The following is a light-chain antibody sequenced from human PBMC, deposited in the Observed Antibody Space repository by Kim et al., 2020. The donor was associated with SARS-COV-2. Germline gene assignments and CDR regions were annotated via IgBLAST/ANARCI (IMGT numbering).Light chain of an antibody. CDR1: KLGDKY. CDR3: QAWDSSTYWV. V-gene: IGLV3-1*01. J-gene: IGLJ3*02. CDR2: QDS. Sequence: SSELTQPPSVSVSPGQTASITCSGDKLGDKYACWYQQKPGQSPVLVIYQDSKRPSGIPERFSGSNSGNTATLTISGTQAMDEADYYCQAWDSSTYWVFGGGTKLTVL.